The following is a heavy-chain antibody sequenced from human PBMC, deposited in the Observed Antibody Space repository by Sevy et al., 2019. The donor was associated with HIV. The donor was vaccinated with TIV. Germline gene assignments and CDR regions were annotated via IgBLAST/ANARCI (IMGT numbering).Heavy chain of an antibody. CDR2: IYPNSGGT. D-gene: IGHD1-7*01. V-gene: IGHV1-2*06. CDR3: ARDAAGGTTNSGMDV. J-gene: IGHJ6*02. CDR1: GYTFTDDY. Sequence: ASVKVSCKASGYTFTDDYLHWVRQAPGQGLEWMGRIYPNSGGTNYAQTFQGRVTMTRDTSISTAYMELSRLRPDDTAVYFCARDAAGGTTNSGMDVWGQGTTVTVSS.